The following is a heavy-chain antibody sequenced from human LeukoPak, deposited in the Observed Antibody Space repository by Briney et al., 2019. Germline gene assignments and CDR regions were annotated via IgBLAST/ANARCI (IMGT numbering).Heavy chain of an antibody. J-gene: IGHJ6*03. CDR3: ARLRPVVPAAIPPYYMDV. CDR1: QFTFSSYG. D-gene: IGHD2-2*01. CDR2: ISFDGSNK. Sequence: GGSLRLSCAASQFTFSSYGMHWVRQAPGKGLEWVAVISFDGSNKYYADSVKGRFTISRDNSKNTLYLQMNSLRAEDTAVYYCARLRPVVPAAIPPYYMDVWGKGTTVTVSS. V-gene: IGHV3-30*03.